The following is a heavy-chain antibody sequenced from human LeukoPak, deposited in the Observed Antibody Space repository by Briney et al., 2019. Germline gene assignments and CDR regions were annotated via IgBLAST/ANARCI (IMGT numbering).Heavy chain of an antibody. D-gene: IGHD2-2*01. CDR3: AKVNIVVVPAAMAYYFDY. V-gene: IGHV3-23*01. J-gene: IGHJ4*02. CDR1: GFTFSSYA. CDR2: ISGSGGST. Sequence: GGSLRLSCAASGFTFSSYAMSWVRQAPGKGLEWVSAISGSGGSTYYADSVTGRFTISRDNSKNTLYLQMNSLRAEDTAVYYCAKVNIVVVPAAMAYYFDYWGQGTLVTVSS.